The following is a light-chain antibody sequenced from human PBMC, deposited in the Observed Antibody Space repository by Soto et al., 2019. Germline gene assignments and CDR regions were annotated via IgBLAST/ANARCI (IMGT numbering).Light chain of an antibody. J-gene: IGKJ2*01. Sequence: EIVLTQSPGTLSLSPRERATLSCRASQSLSGSYLAWYQHKPGQAPRLLIYGASSRATGIPDRFSGSGSGTDFTLTISRLEPEGFAVYYCHHYGSSPPRTCVKGTQLETK. CDR3: HHYGSSPPRT. CDR1: QSLSGSY. V-gene: IGKV3-20*01. CDR2: GAS.